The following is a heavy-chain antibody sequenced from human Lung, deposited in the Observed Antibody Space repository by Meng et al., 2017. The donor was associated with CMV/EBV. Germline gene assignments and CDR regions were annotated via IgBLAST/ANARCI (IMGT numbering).Heavy chain of an antibody. CDR2: LYPDGRI. CDR3: ARNPVRFCNTQMCYAFDY. J-gene: IGHJ4*02. D-gene: IGHD2-2*01. Sequence: ELGTRMVKRYETLVVTCIVSSDFIMNFFGRWVRQPAVYGLEWIGRLYPDGRIDYNPSLSSRLTLSLEKSKIRLYLKLRSVTDADTAIYYCARNPVRFCNTQMCYAFDYWGQGALVTVSS. CDR1: SDFIMNFF. V-gene: IGHV4-4*07.